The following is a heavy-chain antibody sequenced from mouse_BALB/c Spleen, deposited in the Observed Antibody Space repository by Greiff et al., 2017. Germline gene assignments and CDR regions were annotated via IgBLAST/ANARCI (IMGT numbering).Heavy chain of an antibody. Sequence: EVHLVESGPGLVKPSQSLSLTCSVTGYSITSGYYWNWIRQFPGNKLEWMGYISYDGSNNYNPSLKNRISITRDTSKNQFFLKLNSVTTEDTAKYYCARDSPSYDYDEGAYAMDYWGQGTSVTVSS. CDR1: GYSITSGYY. CDR2: ISYDGSN. CDR3: ARDSPSYDYDEGAYAMDY. D-gene: IGHD2-4*01. V-gene: IGHV3-6*02. J-gene: IGHJ4*01.